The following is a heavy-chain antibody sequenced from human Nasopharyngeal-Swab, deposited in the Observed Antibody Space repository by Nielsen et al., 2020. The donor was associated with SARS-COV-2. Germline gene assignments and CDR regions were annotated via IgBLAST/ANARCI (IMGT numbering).Heavy chain of an antibody. Sequence: GESLKISCAASGFTFSSYGMHWVRQAPGKGLEWVAVIWYDGSNKHYADSVKGRFTISRDNSKNTLYLQMNSLRAEDTAVYYCARGRTSGYSYGFYFDYWGQGTLVTVSS. J-gene: IGHJ4*02. CDR2: IWYDGSNK. CDR3: ARGRTSGYSYGFYFDY. CDR1: GFTFSSYG. V-gene: IGHV3-33*01. D-gene: IGHD5-18*01.